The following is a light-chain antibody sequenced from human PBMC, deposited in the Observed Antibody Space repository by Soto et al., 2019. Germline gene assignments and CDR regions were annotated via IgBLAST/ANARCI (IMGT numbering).Light chain of an antibody. V-gene: IGKV3-15*01. CDR3: QQYHHWPPLT. Sequence: EIVMTQSPATLSVSPGERATLSCRASQSVSSNLAWYQQKPGQAPRLLIYGASTRATGIPARFSGSGSGTEFTLTISSLQSEDFAVYYCQQYHHWPPLTFGGGTKVEIK. CDR2: GAS. CDR1: QSVSSN. J-gene: IGKJ4*01.